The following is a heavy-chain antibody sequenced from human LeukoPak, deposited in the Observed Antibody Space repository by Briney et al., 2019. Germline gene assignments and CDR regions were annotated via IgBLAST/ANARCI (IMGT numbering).Heavy chain of an antibody. Sequence: ASVKVSCKASGYTFTSYYMHWVRQAPGQGLEWMGWISAYNGNTNYAQKLQGRVTMTTDTSTSTAYMELRSLRSDDTAVYYCASGTIQYCSGGSCYGPLENWGQGTLVTVSS. CDR3: ASGTIQYCSGGSCYGPLEN. J-gene: IGHJ4*02. CDR2: ISAYNGNT. V-gene: IGHV1-18*04. D-gene: IGHD2-15*01. CDR1: GYTFTSYY.